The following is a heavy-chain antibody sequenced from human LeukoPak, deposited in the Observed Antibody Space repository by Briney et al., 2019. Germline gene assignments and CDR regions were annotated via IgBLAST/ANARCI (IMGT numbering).Heavy chain of an antibody. D-gene: IGHD3-22*01. CDR1: GYTFIDHY. Sequence: GASVKVSCKPSGYTFIDHYLHWVRQAPGQGLESLGWIDPDTGDTNCPQKFQGRVTMSRDTASSTAYMELNRLRSDDTAVYYCARADHISNSGCYDFWGLGNLVTVS. CDR2: IDPDTGDT. CDR3: ARADHISNSGCYDF. V-gene: IGHV1-2*02. J-gene: IGHJ4*02.